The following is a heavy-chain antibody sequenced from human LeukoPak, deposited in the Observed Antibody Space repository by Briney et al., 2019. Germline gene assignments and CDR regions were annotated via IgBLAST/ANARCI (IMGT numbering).Heavy chain of an antibody. CDR3: ARVVGLTGYSSSWYSGYYYYMDV. J-gene: IGHJ6*03. Sequence: ASVKVSCKASGGTFSSYAISWVRQAPGQGLGWMGGIIPIFGTTNYARKFQDRVTITADKSTSTAYMELSSLRSEDAAVYYCARVVGLTGYSSSWYSGYYYYMDVWGKGTTVTVSS. D-gene: IGHD6-13*01. V-gene: IGHV1-69*06. CDR2: IIPIFGTT. CDR1: GGTFSSYA.